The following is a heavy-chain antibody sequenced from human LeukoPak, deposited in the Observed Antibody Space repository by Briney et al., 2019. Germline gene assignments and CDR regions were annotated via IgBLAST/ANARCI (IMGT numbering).Heavy chain of an antibody. V-gene: IGHV3-30*02. Sequence: GGSLRLSCAASGFTFSSYGVHWVRQAPGKGLEWVAFIRYDGSNKYYADSVKGRFTISRDNAKNSLYLQMNSLRAEDTAVYYCARELFYGSGNGFDYWGQGTLVTVSS. CDR3: ARELFYGSGNGFDY. CDR1: GFTFSSYG. J-gene: IGHJ4*02. D-gene: IGHD3-10*01. CDR2: IRYDGSNK.